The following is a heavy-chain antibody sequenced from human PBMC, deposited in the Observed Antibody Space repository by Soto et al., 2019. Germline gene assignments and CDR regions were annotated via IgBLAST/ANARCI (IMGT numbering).Heavy chain of an antibody. J-gene: IGHJ6*02. CDR1: GYTFTNYA. D-gene: IGHD2-15*01. V-gene: IGHV1-3*04. Sequence: GASVKVSCKASGYTFTNYAMHWVRQAPGQRLEWMGWINTGNGNTKSSQKFQDRVTITRDTSASTAYMELSSLRSEDTAVYYCAKGGNIVVVVADYGMDVWGQGTTVTVSS. CDR2: INTGNGNT. CDR3: AKGGNIVVVVADYGMDV.